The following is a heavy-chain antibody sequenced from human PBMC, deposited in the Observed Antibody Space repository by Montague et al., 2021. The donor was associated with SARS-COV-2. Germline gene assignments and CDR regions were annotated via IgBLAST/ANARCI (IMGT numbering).Heavy chain of an antibody. D-gene: IGHD3-16*01. V-gene: IGHV4-59*08. Sequence: SETLSLTCTVSGGSIRSDYWTWIRQPPGKGLEWIGFVYYRGNTYYNPSLRGRVTISVDTSSNHFSLTLSSVTAADTAIYYCARHYDHRSRVDSWGQGTLVTVSS. CDR2: VYYRGNT. CDR1: GGSIRSDY. J-gene: IGHJ4*02. CDR3: ARHYDHRSRVDS.